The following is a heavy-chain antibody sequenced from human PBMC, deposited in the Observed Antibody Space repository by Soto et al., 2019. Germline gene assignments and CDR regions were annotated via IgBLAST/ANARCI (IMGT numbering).Heavy chain of an antibody. CDR3: ARDVAYCSSTSCSYGMDV. J-gene: IGHJ6*02. CDR2: IYSSGST. V-gene: IGHV4-4*08. Sequence: PSETLSLTCTVSGGSISNSYWSWIRQSPEKGLEWIGYIYSSGSTNYNPSLNSRVTISVDTSKNQFSLKLSSLSAADTAVYYCARDVAYCSSTSCSYGMDVWGQGTTVTVSS. D-gene: IGHD2-2*01. CDR1: GGSISNSY.